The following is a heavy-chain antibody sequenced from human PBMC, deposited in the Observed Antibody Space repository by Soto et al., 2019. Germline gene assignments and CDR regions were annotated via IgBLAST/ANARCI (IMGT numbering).Heavy chain of an antibody. Sequence: EVQLLESRGGLVQPGGSLRLSCAASGFTFSNYAMSWVRHAPGKGLEWVSAISGSGGSTYYADSVKGRFTISRDNSKNTLFLQMNSLRAEDTAVYYCAKDRYCSRGSCYSEWAFDIWGQGTMVTVSS. CDR3: AKDRYCSRGSCYSEWAFDI. CDR1: GFTFSNYA. CDR2: ISGSGGST. J-gene: IGHJ3*02. V-gene: IGHV3-23*01. D-gene: IGHD2-15*01.